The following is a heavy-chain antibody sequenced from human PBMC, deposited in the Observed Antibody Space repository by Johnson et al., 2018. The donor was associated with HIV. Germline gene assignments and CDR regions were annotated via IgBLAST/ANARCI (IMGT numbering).Heavy chain of an antibody. V-gene: IGHV3-30*03. CDR2: ISYDGRNK. D-gene: IGHD1-26*01. J-gene: IGHJ3*02. Sequence: QVQLVESGGGLVQPGGSLRLSCAGSGFIFSSSWLHWVRQVPGKGLEWVAVISYDGRNKYYADSVKGRFTISRDNPKNTLYLQMNSLRAEDTAVYYCATCGGGSFHAFDIWGQGTMVTVSS. CDR1: GFIFSSSW. CDR3: ATCGGGSFHAFDI.